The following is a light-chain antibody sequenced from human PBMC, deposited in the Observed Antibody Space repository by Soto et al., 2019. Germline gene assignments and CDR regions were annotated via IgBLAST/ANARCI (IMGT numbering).Light chain of an antibody. V-gene: IGKV1-39*01. Sequence: DIPMTQSPSSLSASVGDRVTITCRASQSISSYSTWYQQKPGKAPKLLIYAASSLQSGVPSRFSCSGFGTDFTLTISRLQPEDFTTYYFQPSYRTPWTFGQGTKVEIK. J-gene: IGKJ1*01. CDR1: QSISSY. CDR3: QPSYRTPWT. CDR2: AAS.